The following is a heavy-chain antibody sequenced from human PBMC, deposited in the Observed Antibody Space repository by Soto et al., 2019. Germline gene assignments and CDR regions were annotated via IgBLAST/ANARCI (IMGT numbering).Heavy chain of an antibody. V-gene: IGHV3-23*01. D-gene: IGHD3-9*01. CDR2: ISGSGGST. J-gene: IGHJ4*02. CDR1: GFTFSSYA. CDR3: AKGPLRYFDWLLIPLDY. Sequence: GGSLRLSCAASGFTFSSYAMSWVRQTPGKGLEWVSAISGSGGSTYYADSVKGRFTISRDNSKNTLYLQMNSLRAEDTAVYYCAKGPLRYFDWLLIPLDYWGQGTLVTVSS.